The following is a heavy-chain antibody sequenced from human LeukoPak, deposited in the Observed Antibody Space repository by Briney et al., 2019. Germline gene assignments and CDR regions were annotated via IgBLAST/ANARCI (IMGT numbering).Heavy chain of an antibody. CDR2: IWYDGSNK. V-gene: IGHV3-33*01. Sequence: QPGGSLRLSCAASGFTFSSYGMHWVRQAPGKGLEWVAVIWYDGSNKYYADSVKGRFTISRDNSKNTLYLQMNSLRAEDTAVYYCARGGDILTGYFSPGEYYFDYWGQGTLVTVSS. J-gene: IGHJ4*02. CDR1: GFTFSSYG. CDR3: ARGGDILTGYFSPGEYYFDY. D-gene: IGHD3-9*01.